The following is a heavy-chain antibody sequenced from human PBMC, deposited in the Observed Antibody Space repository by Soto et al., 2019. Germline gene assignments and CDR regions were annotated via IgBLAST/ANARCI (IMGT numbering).Heavy chain of an antibody. CDR1: GGTFSSYT. J-gene: IGHJ5*02. D-gene: IGHD4-17*01. CDR3: ARYGVTTHWFDP. Sequence: QVQLVQSGAEVKKPGSSVKVSCKASGGTFSSYTISWVRQAPGQGLEWMGRIIPILGIANYAQKFQGRVTSXAXXSTSTAYMELSSLRSEDTAVYYCARYGVTTHWFDPWGQGTLVTVSS. V-gene: IGHV1-69*02. CDR2: IIPILGIA.